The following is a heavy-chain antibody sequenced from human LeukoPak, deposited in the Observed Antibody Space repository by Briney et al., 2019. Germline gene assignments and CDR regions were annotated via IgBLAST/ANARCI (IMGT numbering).Heavy chain of an antibody. CDR1: GDSINDYY. CDR2: IYHSGST. D-gene: IGHD5-24*01. V-gene: IGHV4-59*12. CDR3: ARDDIRDGYNYPHAFDI. J-gene: IGHJ3*02. Sequence: SETLSLTCTVSGDSINDYYWSWIRQPPGKGLEWIGYIYHSGSTYYNPSLKSRVTISVDRSKNQFSLKLTSVTAADTAVYYCARDDIRDGYNYPHAFDIWGLGTMVTVSS.